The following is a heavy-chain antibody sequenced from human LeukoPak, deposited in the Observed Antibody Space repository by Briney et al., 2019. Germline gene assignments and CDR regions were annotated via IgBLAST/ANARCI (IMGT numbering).Heavy chain of an antibody. CDR1: GESFSDYY. Sequence: SETLSLTCAVYGESFSDYYWSWIRQPPGKGLEWIGEIPHSGSTNYNPSLKSRVTMSLDTSKNQFPLNLTSVTAADTAVYYCARNPDSDHFDYWGQGTLVTVSS. J-gene: IGHJ4*02. CDR3: ARNPDSDHFDY. CDR2: IPHSGST. D-gene: IGHD1-14*01. V-gene: IGHV4-34*01.